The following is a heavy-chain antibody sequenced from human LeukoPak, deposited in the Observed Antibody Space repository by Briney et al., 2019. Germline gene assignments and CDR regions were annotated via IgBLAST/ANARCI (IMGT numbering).Heavy chain of an antibody. V-gene: IGHV3-23*01. CDR3: AKSKLGIITEYFDY. D-gene: IGHD7-27*01. J-gene: IGHJ4*02. CDR1: GFTFSSYA. Sequence: GGSLRLSCAASGFTFSSYAMSWVRQAPGKGLEWVPAISGSGGSTYYADSVKGRFTISRDNSKNTLYLQMNSLRAEDTAVYYCAKSKLGIITEYFDYWGQGTLVTVSS. CDR2: ISGSGGST.